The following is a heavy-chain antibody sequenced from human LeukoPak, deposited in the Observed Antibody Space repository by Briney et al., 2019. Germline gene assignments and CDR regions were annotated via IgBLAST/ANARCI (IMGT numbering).Heavy chain of an antibody. CDR3: AHYKSSSWGGAYFDY. J-gene: IGHJ4*02. D-gene: IGHD6-13*01. Sequence: SETLSLTCAVYGGSFSGYYWSWIRQPPGKGLEWIGEINHSGSTNYNPSLKSRVTISVDTSKNQFSLKLSSVTAADTAVYYCAHYKSSSWGGAYFDYWGQGTLSPSPQ. V-gene: IGHV4-34*01. CDR1: GGSFSGYY. CDR2: INHSGST.